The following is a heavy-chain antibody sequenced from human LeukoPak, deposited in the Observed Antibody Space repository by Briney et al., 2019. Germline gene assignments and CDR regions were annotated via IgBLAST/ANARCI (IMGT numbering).Heavy chain of an antibody. CDR2: IRYDGINK. Sequence: GGSLRLSCAASGFSFSNYGIHWVRQAPGKGLEWVAFIRYDGINKYYADSVKGRFTISRDNSKNTLYLQMNSLRDEDTAEYYCARILDSAWGELGYWGQGTLVTVSS. CDR3: ARILDSAWGELGY. CDR1: GFSFSNYG. V-gene: IGHV3-30*02. J-gene: IGHJ4*02. D-gene: IGHD6-19*01.